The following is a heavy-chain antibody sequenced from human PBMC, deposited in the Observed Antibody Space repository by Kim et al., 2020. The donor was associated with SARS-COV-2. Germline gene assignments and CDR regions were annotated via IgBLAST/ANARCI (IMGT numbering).Heavy chain of an antibody. V-gene: IGHV3-23*01. D-gene: IGHD2-2*02. CDR3: AKGDCSSTSCYTADY. J-gene: IGHJ4*02. Sequence: DSVRVRFTLSQDNSMNTLYLQINSLRAEDTAIYYCAKGDCSSTSCYTADYWGRGTLVTVSS.